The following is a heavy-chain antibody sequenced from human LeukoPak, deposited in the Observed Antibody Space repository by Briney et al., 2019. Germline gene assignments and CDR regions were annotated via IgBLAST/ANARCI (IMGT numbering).Heavy chain of an antibody. CDR2: ILYDGRNK. J-gene: IGHJ4*02. D-gene: IGHD1-14*01. Sequence: PGGSLRLSCAASGFTFSSYAMHWVRQAPGKGLEWVAAILYDGRNKYYADSVKGRFTISRDNSKNTLYLQMNSLRAEDTAVYYCARDLGTITPYRIDYWGQGTLVTVIS. V-gene: IGHV3-30*01. CDR3: ARDLGTITPYRIDY. CDR1: GFTFSSYA.